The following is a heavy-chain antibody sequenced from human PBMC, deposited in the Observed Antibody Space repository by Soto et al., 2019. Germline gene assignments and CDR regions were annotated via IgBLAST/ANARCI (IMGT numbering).Heavy chain of an antibody. Sequence: SETLSLTCTVPGGSISSYYWSWIRQPPGKGLEWIGYIYYSGSTNYNPSLKSRVTISVDTSKNQISLKLSSVTAADTAVYYCARVQGSGSGSPHDFDYWGQGTLVTVSS. D-gene: IGHD6-19*01. CDR2: IYYSGST. CDR3: ARVQGSGSGSPHDFDY. J-gene: IGHJ4*02. CDR1: GGSISSYY. V-gene: IGHV4-59*01.